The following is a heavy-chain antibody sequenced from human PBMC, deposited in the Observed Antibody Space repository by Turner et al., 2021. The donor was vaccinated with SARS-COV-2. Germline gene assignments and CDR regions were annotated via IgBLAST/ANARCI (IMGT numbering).Heavy chain of an antibody. CDR3: ARVSSLSYYFDY. D-gene: IGHD6-6*01. V-gene: IGHV1-2*02. CDR1: GYTFTGYY. Sequence: QVQLVQSGAEVKKPGASVKVSCKASGYTFTGYYMHWVRQAPGQGLEWMGWISPNSGGTNYAQKFQGRVTMTRDTSISTAYMDLSRLRSDDTAGYYCARVSSLSYYFDYWGQGTLVTVSS. J-gene: IGHJ4*02. CDR2: ISPNSGGT.